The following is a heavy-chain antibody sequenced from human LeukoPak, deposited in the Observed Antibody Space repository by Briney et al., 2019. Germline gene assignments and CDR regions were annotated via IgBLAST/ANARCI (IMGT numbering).Heavy chain of an antibody. Sequence: SHTLSLTCALSGDSLSSTSAAWNWIRQSPSRGLEWLVRTYYRSELCHDYAASVKIRITVHQDASKIQYSLELNSMTPEGTAVYDCARGGFWLDSWGQGSLVIVSS. J-gene: IGHJ5*01. V-gene: IGHV6-1*01. CDR1: GDSLSSTSAA. CDR2: TYYRSELCH. D-gene: IGHD3-16*01. CDR3: ARGGFWLDS.